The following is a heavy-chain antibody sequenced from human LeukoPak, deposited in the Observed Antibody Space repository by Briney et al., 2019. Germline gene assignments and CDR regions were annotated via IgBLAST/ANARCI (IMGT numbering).Heavy chain of an antibody. Sequence: GGSLRLSCAASGFTFSSYSMNWVRQAPGKGLEWVSSISNSSSYIYYADSVKGRFTISRDNAKNSLYLQMNSLRAEDTAVYYCAREDYYDSSGLDYWGQGTLVTVSS. CDR1: GFTFSSYS. CDR2: ISNSSSYI. D-gene: IGHD3-22*01. J-gene: IGHJ4*02. CDR3: AREDYYDSSGLDY. V-gene: IGHV3-21*01.